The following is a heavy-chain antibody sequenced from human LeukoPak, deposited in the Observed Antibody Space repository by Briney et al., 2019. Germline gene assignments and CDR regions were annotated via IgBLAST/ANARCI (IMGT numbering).Heavy chain of an antibody. Sequence: PGGSLRLSCAASGFTFSSYAMSWVRQAPGKGLEWVSAISGSGGNTYIADSVKGRFTISRDNSKNTLYLHMNSLRAEDTAVYYCAKVGHYRGNYPYFDYWGQGTLVTVSS. CDR2: ISGSGGNT. CDR3: AKVGHYRGNYPYFDY. J-gene: IGHJ4*02. D-gene: IGHD1-26*01. CDR1: GFTFSSYA. V-gene: IGHV3-23*01.